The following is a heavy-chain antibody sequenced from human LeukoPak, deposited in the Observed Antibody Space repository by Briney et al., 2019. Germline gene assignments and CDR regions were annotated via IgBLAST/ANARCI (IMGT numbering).Heavy chain of an antibody. Sequence: SETLSLTCAVSGYSISSGYYWGWLRQPPGKGLEWIESIYHSGSTYYNPSLKSRVTISVDTSKNQFSLKLSSVTAADTAVYYCARDAGATRRDAFDIWGQGTMVTVSS. CDR2: IYHSGST. CDR3: ARDAGATRRDAFDI. V-gene: IGHV4-38-2*02. D-gene: IGHD6-25*01. CDR1: GYSISSGYY. J-gene: IGHJ3*02.